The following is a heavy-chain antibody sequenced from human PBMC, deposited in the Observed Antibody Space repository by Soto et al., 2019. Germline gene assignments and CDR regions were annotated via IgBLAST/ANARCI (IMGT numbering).Heavy chain of an antibody. CDR1: GFTFSSYA. J-gene: IGHJ4*02. V-gene: IGHV3-30-3*01. CDR3: AVGNTYYDFWSAAY. CDR2: ISYDGSNK. Sequence: GGSLRLSCAASGFTFSSYAMHWVRQAPGKGLEWVAVISYDGSNKYYADSVKGRFTISRDNSKNTLYLQMNSLRAEDTAVYYCAVGNTYYDFWSAAYWGQGTLVTVSS. D-gene: IGHD3-3*01.